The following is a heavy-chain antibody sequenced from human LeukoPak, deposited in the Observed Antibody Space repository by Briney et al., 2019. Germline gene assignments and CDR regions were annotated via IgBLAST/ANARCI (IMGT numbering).Heavy chain of an antibody. CDR1: GFTFSSYW. Sequence: GGSLRLSCVASGFTFSSYWMHWVRQDPRKGLVWVSRINGDGRNINYADSVRGRFTISRDNAKNTLYLQMNTLRVEDTAVYYCAREYYYGSGSYHDYWGQGTLVTVSS. CDR2: INGDGRNI. CDR3: AREYYYGSGSYHDY. J-gene: IGHJ4*02. D-gene: IGHD3-10*01. V-gene: IGHV3-74*01.